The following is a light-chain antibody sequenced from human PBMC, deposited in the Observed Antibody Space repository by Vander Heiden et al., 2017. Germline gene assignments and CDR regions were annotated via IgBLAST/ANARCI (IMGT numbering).Light chain of an antibody. V-gene: IGKV3-15*01. CDR1: QSVSSN. Sequence: EIVMTQSPATLSVSPGERATLSCRASQSVSSNLAWYQQKPGQAPRLLIYGASTRATGIPARFSGSGYGTEFTLTISSRHSEDFAVYYCQQDNNWPMITFGGGTKVEIK. CDR2: GAS. J-gene: IGKJ4*01. CDR3: QQDNNWPMIT.